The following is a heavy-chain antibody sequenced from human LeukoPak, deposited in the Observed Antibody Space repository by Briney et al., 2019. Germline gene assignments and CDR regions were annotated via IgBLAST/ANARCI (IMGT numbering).Heavy chain of an antibody. CDR2: VNPNSGGT. CDR3: ARDPQDCSGGSCYAGLYYMDV. CDR1: GYTFTGYY. D-gene: IGHD2-15*01. J-gene: IGHJ6*03. V-gene: IGHV1-2*02. Sequence: ASVKVSCKASGYTFTGYYMHWVRQAPGQGLEWMGWVNPNSGGTNYAQKFQGRVTMTRDTSISTAYMELSRLRSDDTAVYYCARDPQDCSGGSCYAGLYYMDVWGKGTTVTVSS.